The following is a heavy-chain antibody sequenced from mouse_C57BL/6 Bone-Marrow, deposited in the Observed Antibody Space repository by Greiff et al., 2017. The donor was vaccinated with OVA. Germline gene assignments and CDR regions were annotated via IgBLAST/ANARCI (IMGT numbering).Heavy chain of an antibody. CDR3: TGGYSDYCAVNY. CDR2: IDPETGGT. D-gene: IGHD2-13*01. CDR1: GYTFTDYE. V-gene: IGHV1-15*01. J-gene: IGHJ4*01. Sequence: VQVVESGAELVRPGASVTLSCKASGYTFTDYEMNWVKQTPVHGLEWIGAIDPETGGTAYNQKFKGKAILTADKSSSTAYMELRSLTSQNTAVYYCTGGYSDYCAVNYWGRGNGVTVSS.